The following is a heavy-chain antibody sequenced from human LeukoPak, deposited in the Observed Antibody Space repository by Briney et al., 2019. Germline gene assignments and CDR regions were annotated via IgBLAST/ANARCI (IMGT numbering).Heavy chain of an antibody. D-gene: IGHD6-19*01. Sequence: GGSLRLSCAASGFTFSSYGMHWVRQAPGKGLEWVAVIWYGGSNKYYADSVKGRFTISRDNSKNTLYLQMNSLRAEDTAVYYCANDGSSGWYFPDYWGQGTLVTVSS. V-gene: IGHV3-30*02. J-gene: IGHJ4*02. CDR1: GFTFSSYG. CDR2: IWYGGSNK. CDR3: ANDGSSGWYFPDY.